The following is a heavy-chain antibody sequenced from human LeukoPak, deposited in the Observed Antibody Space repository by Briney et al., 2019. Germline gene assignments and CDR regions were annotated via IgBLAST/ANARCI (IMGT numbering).Heavy chain of an antibody. CDR1: GGSISSYY. CDR3: ARYSGIYDFWSGYPYGMDV. D-gene: IGHD3-3*01. Sequence: SETLSLTCTVSGGSISSYYWSWIRQPPGKGLEWIGYIYYSESTNYNPSLKSRVTISVDTPKNQFSMKLSSVTAADTAVYYCARYSGIYDFWSGYPYGMDVWGQGTTVPVSS. V-gene: IGHV4-59*01. CDR2: IYYSEST. J-gene: IGHJ6*02.